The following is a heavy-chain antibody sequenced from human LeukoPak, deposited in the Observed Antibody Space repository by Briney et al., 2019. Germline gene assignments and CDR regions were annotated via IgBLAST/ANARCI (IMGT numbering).Heavy chain of an antibody. D-gene: IGHD3-16*01. Sequence: ASVKVSCKASGYTFTSYYMHWVRQAPGQGLEWMGIINPSGGSTSYAQKFQGRVTMTRDTSTSTVYMGLRSLRSDDTAMYYCVRDGNDVMDYWGQGTLVTVSS. CDR3: VRDGNDVMDY. J-gene: IGHJ4*02. CDR2: INPSGGST. V-gene: IGHV1-46*01. CDR1: GYTFTSYY.